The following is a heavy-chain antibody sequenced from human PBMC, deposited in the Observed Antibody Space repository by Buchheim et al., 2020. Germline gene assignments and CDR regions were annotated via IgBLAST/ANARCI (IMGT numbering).Heavy chain of an antibody. V-gene: IGHV3-48*03. CDR3: ARFGMITAMVINWFDP. Sequence: EEQLVESGGGLVQPGGSLRLSCAASEFTFSNFEMNWVRQAPGKGLEWVSYISTSGTTIYYADSVKGRFTISRDSAKNSLYLQMNSLRAEDTAVYYCARFGMITAMVINWFDPWGQGTL. J-gene: IGHJ5*02. D-gene: IGHD5-18*01. CDR1: EFTFSNFE. CDR2: ISTSGTTI.